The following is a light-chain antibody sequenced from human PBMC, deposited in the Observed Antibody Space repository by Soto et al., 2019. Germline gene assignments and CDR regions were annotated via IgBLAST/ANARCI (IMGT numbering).Light chain of an antibody. J-gene: IGKJ3*01. CDR3: QQYSSSPPEFT. V-gene: IGKV3-20*01. Sequence: EIVLTQSPGTLSLSPGERVTLSCRASQSVNSNYLAWYQQRPGQAPRLLIFGASYRSTGTPDRFSGSGSGTDFTLTISRLKPEDFAVYYCQQYSSSPPEFTFGPGTKVDSK. CDR2: GAS. CDR1: QSVNSNY.